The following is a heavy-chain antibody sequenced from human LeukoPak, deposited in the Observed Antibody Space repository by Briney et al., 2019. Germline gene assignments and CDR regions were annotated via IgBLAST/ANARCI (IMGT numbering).Heavy chain of an antibody. CDR2: ISAYNGNT. CDR1: GYTFTSYG. V-gene: IGHV1-18*01. Sequence: ASVKVSCKASGYTFTSYGISWVRQAPGQGLEWMGWISAYNGNTNYAPKLQGRVTMTTDTSASTAYMELKSLRSDDTAVFYCARDVPFDILTGYSSADAFDIWGQGTRVTVSS. J-gene: IGHJ3*02. D-gene: IGHD3-9*01. CDR3: ARDVPFDILTGYSSADAFDI.